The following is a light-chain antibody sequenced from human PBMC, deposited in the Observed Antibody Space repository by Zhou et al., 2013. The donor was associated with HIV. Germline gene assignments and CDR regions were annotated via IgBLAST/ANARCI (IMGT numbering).Light chain of an antibody. CDR2: GAS. J-gene: IGKJ1*01. CDR1: ESLSSN. Sequence: EVLMTQSPVTLSVSPGGRATLSCRANESLSSNYLAWYQQKPGQAPRLLIYGASTRATGIPARFSGSGSGTEFTLTISSLQSEDFAVYYCQQYNNWPPWTFGQGTKVEIK. V-gene: IGKV3-15*01. CDR3: QQYNNWPPWT.